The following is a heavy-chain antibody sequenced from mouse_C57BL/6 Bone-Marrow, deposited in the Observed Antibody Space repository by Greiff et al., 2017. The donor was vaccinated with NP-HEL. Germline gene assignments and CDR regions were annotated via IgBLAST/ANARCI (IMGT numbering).Heavy chain of an antibody. D-gene: IGHD2-3*01. CDR3: AGDYDGYWYFDV. V-gene: IGHV12-3*01. Sequence: VQGVESGPGLVKPSQSLFLTCSITGFPITSGYYWIWIRQSPGKPSEWMGYITPSGETFYNPSLQSPISITRETSKNQFFLQLNSVTTEDTAMYYCAGDYDGYWYFDVWGTGTTVTVSS. CDR2: ITPSGET. J-gene: IGHJ1*03. CDR1: GFPITSGYY.